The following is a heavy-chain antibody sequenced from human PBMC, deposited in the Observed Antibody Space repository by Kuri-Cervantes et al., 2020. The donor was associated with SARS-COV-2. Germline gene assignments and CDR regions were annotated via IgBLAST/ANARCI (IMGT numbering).Heavy chain of an antibody. CDR3: ARDRGKRIFGVVIINAFDI. V-gene: IGHV4-4*02. CDR2: IYHSGST. J-gene: IGHJ3*02. CDR1: GGSISSSNW. D-gene: IGHD3-3*01. Sequence: SCAVSGGSISSSNWWSWVRQPPGKGLEWIGEIYHSGSTIYNPSLKNRVSISVDKSKNQFSPKLSSVTAADTAVYYCARDRGKRIFGVVIINAFDIWGQGTMVTVSS.